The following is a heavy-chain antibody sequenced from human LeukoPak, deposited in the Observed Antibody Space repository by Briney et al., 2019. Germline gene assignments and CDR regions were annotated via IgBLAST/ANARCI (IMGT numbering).Heavy chain of an antibody. J-gene: IGHJ6*02. V-gene: IGHV4-59*01. CDR1: GGSISGYY. CDR2: IYDSGST. Sequence: KSSETLSLTCTVSGGSISGYYWSWIRQPPGKGLEWIGYIYDSGSTNYNPSLKSRVTISVDTPKNQFSLKLSSVTAADMAVYYCARVGGTNYYYYGMDVWGQGTTVTVSS. D-gene: IGHD3-10*01. CDR3: ARVGGTNYYYYGMDV.